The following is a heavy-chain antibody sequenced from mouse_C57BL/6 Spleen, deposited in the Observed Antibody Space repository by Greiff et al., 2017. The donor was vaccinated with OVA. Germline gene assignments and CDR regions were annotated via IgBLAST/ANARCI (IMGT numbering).Heavy chain of an antibody. Sequence: QVQLKQPGAELVKPGASVKLSCKASGYTFTSYWMHWVKQRPGQGLEWIGMIHPNSGSTNYNEKFKSKATLTVDKSSSTAYMQLSSLTSEDSAVYYCARTTAHAMDYWGQGTSVTVSS. CDR2: IHPNSGST. CDR3: ARTTAHAMDY. CDR1: GYTFTSYW. D-gene: IGHD1-2*01. V-gene: IGHV1-64*01. J-gene: IGHJ4*01.